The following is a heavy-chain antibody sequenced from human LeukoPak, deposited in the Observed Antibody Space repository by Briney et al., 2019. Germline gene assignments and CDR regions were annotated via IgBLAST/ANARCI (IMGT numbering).Heavy chain of an antibody. CDR2: ISNSGSMI. V-gene: IGHV3-11*01. CDR3: ARVSGLVGATN. J-gene: IGHJ4*02. Sequence: GGSLRLSCAASGITFSDYYMSWIRQAPGKGLQWVSYISNSGSMINYADSVKGRFTISRDNAKNSLYLQMNSLRAEDTAVYYCARVSGLVGATNWGQGTLVTVSS. CDR1: GITFSDYY. D-gene: IGHD1-26*01.